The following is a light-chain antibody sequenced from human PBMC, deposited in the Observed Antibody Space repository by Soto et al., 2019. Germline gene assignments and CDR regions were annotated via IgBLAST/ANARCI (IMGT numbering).Light chain of an antibody. V-gene: IGKV1-9*01. CDR3: QQLNRCPRT. Sequence: DIQLTQSPSFLSASVGDIDTITCRASQDISSYLAWYQQRPGKVPRFLTHSASTLQSGGPSRFRATGSGTKFTLTISGLHPEDIATYYCQQLNRCPRTFGQGNKVEV. J-gene: IGKJ1*01. CDR2: SAS. CDR1: QDISSY.